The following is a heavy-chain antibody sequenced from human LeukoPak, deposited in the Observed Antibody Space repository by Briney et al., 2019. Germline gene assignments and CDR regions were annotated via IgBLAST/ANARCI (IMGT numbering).Heavy chain of an antibody. V-gene: IGHV3-66*01. CDR1: GFTVSSNY. Sequence: GGSLRLSCAASGFTVSSNYMTWVRQAPGKGLEWVSVIYSGGSTYYADSVKGRFTISRDNSKNTLYLQMNSLRAEDTAVYYCARDRADGSSPDPGDYWGQGTLVTVSS. J-gene: IGHJ4*02. CDR2: IYSGGST. CDR3: ARDRADGSSPDPGDY. D-gene: IGHD3-10*01.